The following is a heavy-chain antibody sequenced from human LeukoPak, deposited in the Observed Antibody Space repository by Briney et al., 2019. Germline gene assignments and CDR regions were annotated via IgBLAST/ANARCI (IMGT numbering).Heavy chain of an antibody. CDR1: GIIFSDFG. CDR3: ARDRGHYYDSSGLRCAFDI. Sequence: GGSLRLSCAASGIIFSDFGMHWVRQAPGKGLEWVSYISSSGSTTYYADSVKGRFTISRDNAKNSLYLQMNSLRAEDTAVYYCARDRGHYYDSSGLRCAFDIWGQGTMVTVSS. CDR2: ISSSGSTT. V-gene: IGHV3-48*04. J-gene: IGHJ3*02. D-gene: IGHD3-22*01.